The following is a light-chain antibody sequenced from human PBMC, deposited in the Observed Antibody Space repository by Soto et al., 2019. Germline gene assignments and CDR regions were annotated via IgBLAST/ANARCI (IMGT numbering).Light chain of an antibody. CDR2: GAS. CDR1: QSVSNNY. J-gene: IGKJ1*01. V-gene: IGKV3-20*01. CDR3: QQYGSSGT. Sequence: EIVLTQSPGTLSLSPGERATLSCRASQSVSNNYLAWYQQKPGQAPRLLIYGASNRATGIPDRFSGSGSGTDFPRTISRLEPEDFALYYCQQYGSSGTFGQGTKVEIK.